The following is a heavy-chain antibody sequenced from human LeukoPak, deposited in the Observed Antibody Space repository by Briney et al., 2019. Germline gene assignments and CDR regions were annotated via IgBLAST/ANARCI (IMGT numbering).Heavy chain of an antibody. CDR2: IYHSGST. Sequence: SETLSLTCTVSGGSISSYYWSWIRQPPGKGLEWIGYIYHSGSTNYNPSLKGRVTISVDTSRNQFSLKLSSVTAADTAVYYCARDCSSTSCSFDYWGQGTLVTVSS. V-gene: IGHV4-59*01. D-gene: IGHD2-2*01. J-gene: IGHJ4*02. CDR1: GGSISSYY. CDR3: ARDCSSTSCSFDY.